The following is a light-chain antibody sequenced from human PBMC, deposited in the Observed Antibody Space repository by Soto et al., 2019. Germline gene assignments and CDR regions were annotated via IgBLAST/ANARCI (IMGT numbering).Light chain of an antibody. J-gene: IGLJ3*02. V-gene: IGLV3-27*01. CDR1: VLAKKY. CDR2: KDS. Sequence: SYELTQPSSVSVSPGQTARITCSGDVLAKKYARWFQQKPGQAPVLVIYKDSERPSGIPERFSGSSSGTTVTLTISGAQVVEEADYYCCSAADNKGVFGGGPKLPAL. CDR3: CSAADNKGV.